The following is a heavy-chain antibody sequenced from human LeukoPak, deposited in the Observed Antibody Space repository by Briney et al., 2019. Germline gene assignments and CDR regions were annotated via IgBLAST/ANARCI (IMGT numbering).Heavy chain of an antibody. CDR2: IRSKANSYAT. D-gene: IGHD3-10*01. V-gene: IGHV3-73*01. J-gene: IGHJ4*02. Sequence: PPGGSLRLSCAASGFTFSGSAMHWVRQASGKGLEWVGRIRSKANSYATAYAASVKGRFTISRDDSKNTAYLQMNSLKTEDTAVYYCTRHLESYYYGSGSQIWGQGTLVTVSS. CDR1: GFTFSGSA. CDR3: TRHLESYYYGSGSQI.